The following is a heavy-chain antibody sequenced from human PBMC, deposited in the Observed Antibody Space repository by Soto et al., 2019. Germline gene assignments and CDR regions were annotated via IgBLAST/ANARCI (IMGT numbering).Heavy chain of an antibody. J-gene: IGHJ6*02. CDR3: AKRYCSGGPCHLQYYNGMDV. D-gene: IGHD2-15*01. Sequence: PGGSLRLSCAASGFTFNNYAMSWVRQAPGKGLEWVSAISGSGGSTYYPESVKGRFTISRDNSKNTLYLQMNSLRAEDTAVYYCAKRYCSGGPCHLQYYNGMDVWGHGTTVTVSS. CDR1: GFTFNNYA. CDR2: ISGSGGST. V-gene: IGHV3-23*01.